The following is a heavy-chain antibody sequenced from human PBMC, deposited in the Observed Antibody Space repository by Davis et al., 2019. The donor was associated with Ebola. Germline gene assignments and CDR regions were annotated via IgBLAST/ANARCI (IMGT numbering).Heavy chain of an antibody. CDR2: IIPIFGTA. J-gene: IGHJ4*02. Sequence: SVKVSCKASGYTFTSSYMHWVRQAPGPGLEWMGGIIPIFGTANYAQKFQGSVTITADKSTSTAYMELSSLRSEDTAVYYCARRVYSRSGFDSWGQGTLVTVSS. V-gene: IGHV1-69*06. CDR1: GYTFTSSY. CDR3: ARRVYSRSGFDS. D-gene: IGHD2-8*01.